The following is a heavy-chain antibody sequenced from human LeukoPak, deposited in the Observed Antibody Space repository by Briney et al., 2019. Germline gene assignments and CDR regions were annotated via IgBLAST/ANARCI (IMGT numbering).Heavy chain of an antibody. CDR3: AKDNTYGDYGGAFDY. Sequence: PGGSLRLSCAASGFTFDDYAMHWVRQAPGKGLEWVSGISWSSGSIGYADSVKGRFTISRDNAKNSLYLQMNSLRAEDTALYYCAKDNTYGDYGGAFDYWGQGTLVTVSS. CDR2: ISWSSGSI. D-gene: IGHD4-17*01. J-gene: IGHJ4*02. V-gene: IGHV3-9*01. CDR1: GFTFDDYA.